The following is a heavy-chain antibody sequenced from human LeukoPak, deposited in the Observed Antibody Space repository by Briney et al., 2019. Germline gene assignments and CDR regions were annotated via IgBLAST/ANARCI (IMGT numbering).Heavy chain of an antibody. J-gene: IGHJ5*01. V-gene: IGHV1-2*02. CDR1: GYTFTGYY. Sequence: ASVKVSCKASGYTFTGYYMHWVRQAPGQGLEWMGCVNPNSGDANYAQKFQGSVTMTRDTSISTVYMELSRLRSDDTAVYYCARASGSYWWFDSWGQGTLVTVSS. CDR2: VNPNSGDA. D-gene: IGHD1-26*01. CDR3: ARASGSYWWFDS.